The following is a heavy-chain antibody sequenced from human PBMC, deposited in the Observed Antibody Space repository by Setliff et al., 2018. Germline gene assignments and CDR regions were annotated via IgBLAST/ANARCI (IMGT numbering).Heavy chain of an antibody. V-gene: IGHV1-69*06. D-gene: IGHD6-6*01. J-gene: IGHJ6*03. CDR3: ALEYSNSSPTVYYYMDV. Sequence: SVKVSCEASGGIFNSFSITWVRQAPGQGLEWMGRIIPLFETTNYVEKFQGRVTITADKSTSTAYMELSRLTSEDTAVYYCALEYSNSSPTVYYYMDVWGKGTTVTVSS. CDR2: IIPLFETT. CDR1: GGIFNSFS.